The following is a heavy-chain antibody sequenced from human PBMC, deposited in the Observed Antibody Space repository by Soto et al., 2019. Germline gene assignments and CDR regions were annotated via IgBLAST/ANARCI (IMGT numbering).Heavy chain of an antibody. CDR1: GFTFSSYA. CDR2: ISGSGGST. V-gene: IGHV3-23*01. D-gene: IGHD2-8*01. CDR3: AKDRVVLMVYAIFTYYYMDV. Sequence: GGSVRLSCAASGFTFSSYAMSWVRQAPGKGLEWVSAISGSGGSTYYADSVKGRFTISRDNSKNTLYLQMNSLRAEDTAVYYCAKDRVVLMVYAIFTYYYMDVWGKGTTVTVSS. J-gene: IGHJ6*03.